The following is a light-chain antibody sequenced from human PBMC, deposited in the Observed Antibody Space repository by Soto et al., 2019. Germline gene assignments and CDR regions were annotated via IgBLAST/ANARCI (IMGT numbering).Light chain of an antibody. J-gene: IGLJ1*01. V-gene: IGLV2-23*03. Sequence: QSVLTQPASVSGSPGQSITISCTGTSSDVGSYNLVSWYQQHPGKAPKLMIYEGSKRPSGVSNRFSGSKSGNTASLTIPGLQAEEEADYYCCSYAGSSTFVFGPGTKVTVL. CDR2: EGS. CDR1: SSDVGSYNL. CDR3: CSYAGSSTFV.